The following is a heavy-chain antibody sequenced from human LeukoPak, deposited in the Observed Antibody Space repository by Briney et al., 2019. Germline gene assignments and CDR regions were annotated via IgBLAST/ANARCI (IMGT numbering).Heavy chain of an antibody. V-gene: IGHV4-30-4*01. CDR2: IYYSGST. CDR1: GGSISSGDYY. Sequence: SETLSLTYTVSGGSISSGDYYWSWIRQPPGKGLEWIGYIYYSGSTYYNPSLKSRVTISVDTSKNQFSLKLSSVTAADTAVYYCARGRRDAFDIWGQGTMVTVSS. J-gene: IGHJ3*02. CDR3: ARGRRDAFDI.